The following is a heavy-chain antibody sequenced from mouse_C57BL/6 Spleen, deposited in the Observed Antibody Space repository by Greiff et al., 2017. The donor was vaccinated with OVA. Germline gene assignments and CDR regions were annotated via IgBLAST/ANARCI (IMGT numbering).Heavy chain of an antibody. CDR3: ARCRSSGDGDY. CDR2: ILPGSGST. D-gene: IGHD3-2*02. V-gene: IGHV1-9*01. Sequence: QVQLQQSGAELMKPGASVKLSCKATGYTFTGYWIEWVKQRPGHGLEWIGEILPGSGSTNNNEKFKGKATFTADTSSNTAYMQLSSLTTEDSAIYYCARCRSSGDGDYWGKGTTLTVSA. J-gene: IGHJ2*01. CDR1: GYTFTGYW.